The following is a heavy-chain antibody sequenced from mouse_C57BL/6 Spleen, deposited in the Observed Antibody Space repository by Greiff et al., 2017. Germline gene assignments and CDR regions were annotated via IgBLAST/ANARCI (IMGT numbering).Heavy chain of an antibody. CDR1: GYSITSGYY. J-gene: IGHJ1*03. CDR2: ISYDGSN. CDR3: ARVLNGYFDV. V-gene: IGHV3-6*01. Sequence: ESGPGLVKPSQSLSLTCSVTGYSITSGYYWNWIRQFPGNKLEWMGYISYDGSNNYNPSLKNRISITRDTSKNQFFLKLNSVTTEDTATYYCARVLNGYFDVWGTGTTVTVSS.